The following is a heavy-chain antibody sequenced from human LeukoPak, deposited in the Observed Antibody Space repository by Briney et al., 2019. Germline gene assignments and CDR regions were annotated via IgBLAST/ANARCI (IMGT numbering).Heavy chain of an antibody. Sequence: SVKVSCKASGGTFSSYAISWVRQAPGQGLEWMGGIIPIFGTANYAQKFQGRVTITADESTSTAYMELSSLRSEDTAVYYCAREPRGHQTQYYYDSSGHNWFDPWGQGTLVTVSS. D-gene: IGHD3-22*01. V-gene: IGHV1-69*13. J-gene: IGHJ5*02. CDR2: IIPIFGTA. CDR3: AREPRGHQTQYYYDSSGHNWFDP. CDR1: GGTFSSYA.